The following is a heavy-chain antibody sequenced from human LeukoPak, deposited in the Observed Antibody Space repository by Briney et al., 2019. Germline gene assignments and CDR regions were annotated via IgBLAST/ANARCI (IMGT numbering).Heavy chain of an antibody. CDR3: ARLPHAMVRGVIITEFYFDY. CDR2: ISSSSNYI. CDR1: GLTFSSYS. Sequence: PGGSLRLSCAASGLTFSSYSMNWVRQAPGKGLEWVSSISSSSNYIYYADSVKGRFTISRDNAKNSLYLQMNSLRAEDTAVYYCARLPHAMVRGVIITEFYFDYWGQGTLVTVSS. V-gene: IGHV3-21*01. D-gene: IGHD3-10*01. J-gene: IGHJ4*02.